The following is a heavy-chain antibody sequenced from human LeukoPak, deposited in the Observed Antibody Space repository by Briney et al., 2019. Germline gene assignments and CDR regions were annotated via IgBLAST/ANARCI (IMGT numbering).Heavy chain of an antibody. J-gene: IGHJ5*02. CDR3: ARLGTYSSSSWFDP. V-gene: IGHV4-61*02. Sequence: SETLSLTCTVSGGSISRGSYFWSWIRQPAGKGLEWIGRFYTSATPNYNPSLKSRVTMSVDTSKNQFSLKLSSVTAADTAVYYCARLGTYSSSSWFDPWGQGTLVTVSS. CDR2: FYTSATP. D-gene: IGHD6-6*01. CDR1: GGSISRGSYF.